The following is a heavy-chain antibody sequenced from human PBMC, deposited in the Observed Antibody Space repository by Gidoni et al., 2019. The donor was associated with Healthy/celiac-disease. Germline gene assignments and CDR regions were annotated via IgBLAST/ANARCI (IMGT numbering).Heavy chain of an antibody. J-gene: IGHJ4*02. D-gene: IGHD3-22*01. CDR2: IRWNSGSI. Sequence: EVQLVESGGGLVQPGRSLRLSCAASGFTFDDYAMHWVRQAPGKGLECVTGIRWNSGSIGYADSVKGRVTISRDNAKNSLYLQMNSLRSEDTALYYCAKALGHHYYDSSVYCHYWGQGTLVTVSS. CDR1: GFTFDDYA. CDR3: AKALGHHYYDSSVYCHY. V-gene: IGHV3-9*01.